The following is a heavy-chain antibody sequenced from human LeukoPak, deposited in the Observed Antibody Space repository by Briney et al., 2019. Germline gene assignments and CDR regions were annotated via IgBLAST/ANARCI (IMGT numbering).Heavy chain of an antibody. D-gene: IGHD2-15*01. CDR2: IYYSGST. CDR1: GGSISSSSYY. V-gene: IGHV4-39*01. CDR3: ARLWSTDCSGGSCPHQPNY. Sequence: PSETLSLTCSVSGGSISSSSYYWGWSRQPPEKGLEWIGSIYYSGSTYYNPSLKSRVTISVDTSKNQFSLKLSSVTAADTAVYYCARLWSTDCSGGSCPHQPNYWGQGTLVTVSS. J-gene: IGHJ4*02.